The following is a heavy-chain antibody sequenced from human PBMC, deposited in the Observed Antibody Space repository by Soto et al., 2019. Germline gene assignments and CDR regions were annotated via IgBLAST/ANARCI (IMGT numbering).Heavy chain of an antibody. CDR2: ISYDGSNK. CDR1: GFTFSSYA. V-gene: IGHV3-30-3*01. Sequence: QVQLVESGGGVVQPGRSLRLSCAASGFTFSSYAMHWVRQAPGKGLEWVAVISYDGSNKYYADSVKGRFTISRDNSKNTLYLQVNSLRAEDTAVYYCAGGAGITIFGVVISRYYYYGMDVWGQGTTVTVSS. J-gene: IGHJ6*02. CDR3: AGGAGITIFGVVISRYYYYGMDV. D-gene: IGHD3-3*01.